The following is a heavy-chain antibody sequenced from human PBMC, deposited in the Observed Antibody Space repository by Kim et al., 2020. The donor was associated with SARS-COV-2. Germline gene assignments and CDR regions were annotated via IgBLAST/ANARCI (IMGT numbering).Heavy chain of an antibody. CDR3: ARDGIGAAESWFDP. Sequence: SETLSLTCTVSGGSISSGGYYWSWIRQHPGKGLEWIGYIYYSGSTYYNPSLKSRVTISVDTSKNQFSLKVSSVTAADTAVYYCARDGIGAAESWFDPWGQGTLVTVSS. D-gene: IGHD6-13*01. CDR1: GGSISSGGYY. J-gene: IGHJ5*02. CDR2: IYYSGST. V-gene: IGHV4-31*03.